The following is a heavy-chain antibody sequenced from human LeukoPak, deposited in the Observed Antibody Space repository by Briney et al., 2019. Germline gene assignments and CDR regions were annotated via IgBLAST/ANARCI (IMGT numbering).Heavy chain of an antibody. CDR2: VTGSGGST. Sequence: PGGSLRLSCAASGFTFSSYAMSWVRQAPGKGLEWVSTVTGSGGSTFYADSVKGRFTIFRDNSKNTLYLQMNSLRAEDTAVYYCANSPKHDYWGQGTLVTVSS. CDR1: GFTFSSYA. CDR3: ANSPKHDY. J-gene: IGHJ4*02. V-gene: IGHV3-23*01.